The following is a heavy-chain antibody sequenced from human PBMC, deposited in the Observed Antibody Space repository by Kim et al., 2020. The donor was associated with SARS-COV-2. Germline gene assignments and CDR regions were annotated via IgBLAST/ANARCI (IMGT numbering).Heavy chain of an antibody. Sequence: SETLSLTCTVSGGSISSSSYYWGWIRQPPGKGLEWIGSIYYSGSTYYNPSLKSRVTISVDTSKNQFSLKLSSVTAADTAVYYCARHVYGPGRGYSGYGYYFDYWGQGTLVTVSS. CDR3: ARHVYGPGRGYSGYGYYFDY. CDR2: IYYSGST. CDR1: GGSISSSSYY. V-gene: IGHV4-39*01. J-gene: IGHJ4*02. D-gene: IGHD5-12*01.